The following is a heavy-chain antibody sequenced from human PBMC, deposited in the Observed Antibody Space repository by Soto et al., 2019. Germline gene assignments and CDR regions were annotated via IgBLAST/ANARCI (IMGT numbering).Heavy chain of an antibody. Sequence: VAVISYDGSNKYYADSVKGRFTISRDNSKNTLYLQMNSLRAEDTAVYYCAKYSLSSGSYDYWGQGTLVTVSS. D-gene: IGHD3-10*01. J-gene: IGHJ4*02. CDR3: AKYSLSSGSYDY. V-gene: IGHV3-30*18. CDR2: ISYDGSNK.